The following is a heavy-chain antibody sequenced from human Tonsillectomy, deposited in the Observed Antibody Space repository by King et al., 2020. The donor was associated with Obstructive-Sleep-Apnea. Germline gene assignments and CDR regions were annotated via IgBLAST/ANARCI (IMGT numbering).Heavy chain of an antibody. J-gene: IGHJ5*02. CDR3: AREGGKTGARWFDP. V-gene: IGHV4-39*07. CDR2: VAHSGTT. Sequence: QLQESGPGLVKPSETLSLTCTVSGGSISSGSFYWDWIRQPPGKGLEWIGSVAHSGTTFYIPSLESRVTISVDTAKNQVSLELTSVTAADTAFYFCAREGGKTGARWFDPWGQGTLVTVSS. D-gene: IGHD1-26*01. CDR1: GGSISSGSFY.